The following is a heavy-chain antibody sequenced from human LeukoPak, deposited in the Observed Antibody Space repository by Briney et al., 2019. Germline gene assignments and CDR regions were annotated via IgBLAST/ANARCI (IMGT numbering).Heavy chain of an antibody. J-gene: IGHJ4*02. CDR3: ARLIAATGRLYFDY. CDR1: GFTVTSSY. D-gene: IGHD6-13*01. CDR2: IYSGGNT. Sequence: GGSLRLSCAASGFTVTSSYMSWVRQAPGKGLEYVSVIYSGGNTYYAGSVKGRFTISRDNSKNTVYLQMNSLRAEDTAVYYCARLIAATGRLYFDYWGQGTLVTVSS. V-gene: IGHV3-53*01.